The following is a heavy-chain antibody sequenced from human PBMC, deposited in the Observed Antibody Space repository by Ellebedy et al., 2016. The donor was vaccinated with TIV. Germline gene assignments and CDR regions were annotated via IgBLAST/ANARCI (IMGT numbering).Heavy chain of an antibody. CDR3: AREGSGWNHLDY. D-gene: IGHD6-19*01. CDR2: INVDGSNT. V-gene: IGHV3-74*01. CDR1: GFTFSSYW. J-gene: IGHJ4*02. Sequence: GGSLRLSXAASGFTFSSYWMHWVRQGPGEGPVWVSRINVDGSNTRYADSVKGRFTISRDNAENSLYLQINSLRVEDTAVYYCAREGSGWNHLDYWGQGTLVTVSS.